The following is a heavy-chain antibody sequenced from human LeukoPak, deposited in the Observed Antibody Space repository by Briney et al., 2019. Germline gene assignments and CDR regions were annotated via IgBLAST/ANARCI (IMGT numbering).Heavy chain of an antibody. CDR2: IYSGGST. V-gene: IGHV3-53*01. D-gene: IGHD5-18*01. Sequence: PGGSLRLSSAAPGFTASSNYMSSVRQAPRKGLERGSVIYSGGSTYYADSVKGRFTISRDNSKNTLYLQMNSLRAEDTAVYYCATTWSGYSYGYLDYWGQGTLVTVSS. J-gene: IGHJ4*02. CDR3: ATTWSGYSYGYLDY. CDR1: GFTASSNY.